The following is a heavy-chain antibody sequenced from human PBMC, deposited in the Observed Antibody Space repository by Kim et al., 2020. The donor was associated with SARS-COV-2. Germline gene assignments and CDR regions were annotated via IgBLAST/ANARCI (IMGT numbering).Heavy chain of an antibody. J-gene: IGHJ4*02. V-gene: IGHV6-1*01. CDR2: TYYRSKWYN. CDR1: GYSVSSNSAA. D-gene: IGHD3-10*01. Sequence: SQTLSLTCAISGYSVSSNSAAWNWIRQSPSRGLEWLGRTYYRSKWYNDYAVSVKSRITINPDTSKNQFSLQLNSVTPEDTAVYYCAISGYYGSGSSLDYWGQGTLVTVSS. CDR3: AISGYYGSGSSLDY.